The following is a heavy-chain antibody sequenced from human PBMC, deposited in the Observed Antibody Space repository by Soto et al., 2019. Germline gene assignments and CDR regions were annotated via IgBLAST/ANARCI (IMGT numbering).Heavy chain of an antibody. Sequence: SETLSLTCTVSGGSISSYYWSWIRQPPGKGLEWIGYIYYSGSTNYSPSLKSRVTMSIDTSQNQVSLKLTSVTTADTAVYYCARLAALDYGMDVWGQGTTVTVSS. CDR3: ARLAALDYGMDV. V-gene: IGHV4-59*01. D-gene: IGHD6-6*01. J-gene: IGHJ6*02. CDR1: GGSISSYY. CDR2: IYYSGST.